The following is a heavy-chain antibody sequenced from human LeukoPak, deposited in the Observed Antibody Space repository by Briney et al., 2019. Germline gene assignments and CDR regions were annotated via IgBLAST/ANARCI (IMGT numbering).Heavy chain of an antibody. CDR1: GFTFSSYG. Sequence: PGGSLRLSCAASGFTFSSYGMHWVRQAPGKGLEYVSAISSNGGSTYYANSVKGRFTISRDNSKNTLYLQMGSLRAEDMAVYYCARDDGFDYWGQGTLVTVSS. J-gene: IGHJ4*02. CDR2: ISSNGGST. V-gene: IGHV3-64*01. D-gene: IGHD4-17*01. CDR3: ARDDGFDY.